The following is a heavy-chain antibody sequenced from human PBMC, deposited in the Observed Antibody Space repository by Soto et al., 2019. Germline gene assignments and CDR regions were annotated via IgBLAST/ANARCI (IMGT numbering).Heavy chain of an antibody. CDR1: GGSISSGDYY. Sequence: LSLTCTVSGGSISSGDYYWSWIRQPPGKGLEWIGYIYYSGSTYYNPSLKSRVTISVDTSKDQFSLELSSVTAADTARYYCARANGYYDSSGYNHNWLDPWGQGTLVTVSS. CDR3: ARANGYYDSSGYNHNWLDP. J-gene: IGHJ5*02. CDR2: IYYSGST. D-gene: IGHD3-22*01. V-gene: IGHV4-30-4*01.